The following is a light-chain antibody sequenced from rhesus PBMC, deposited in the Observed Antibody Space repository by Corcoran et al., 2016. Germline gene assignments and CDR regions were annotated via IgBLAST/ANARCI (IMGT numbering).Light chain of an antibody. Sequence: EIVLTQSPTSMAVSQGERVTISCTASSSVNTNYLHWYQQKPGFPPRLLIYRTSILPSGVPGRFSGSGSGTSYTLTMSTMEAEDAATYYCQQGNSIPPTFGPGTKVEIK. CDR2: RTS. V-gene: IGKV3-35*01. CDR3: QQGNSIPPT. J-gene: IGKJ1*01. CDR1: SSVNTN.